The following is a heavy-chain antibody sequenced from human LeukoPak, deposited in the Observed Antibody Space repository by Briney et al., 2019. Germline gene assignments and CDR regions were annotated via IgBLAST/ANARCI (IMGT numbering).Heavy chain of an antibody. J-gene: IGHJ4*02. Sequence: PSETLSLTCTVSGYSISSGYYWGWIRQPPGKGLEWIGSIYHSGSTYYNPSLKSRVTISVDTSKNQFSLKLSSVTAADTAVYYCARCSSGWPFDYWGQGTLVTVSS. D-gene: IGHD6-19*01. CDR3: ARCSSGWPFDY. CDR1: GYSISSGYY. V-gene: IGHV4-38-2*02. CDR2: IYHSGST.